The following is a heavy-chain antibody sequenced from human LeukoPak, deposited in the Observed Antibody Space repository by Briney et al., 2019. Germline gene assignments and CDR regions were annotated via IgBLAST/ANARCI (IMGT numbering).Heavy chain of an antibody. CDR3: ARETTVAVNYGMDV. Sequence: SETLSLTCTVSGGSXSSGGYYWSWIRQHPGKGLEWIVYIYYSGSTYYNPSLKSRVTISVDTSKNQFSLKLSSVTAADTAVYYCARETTVAVNYGMDVWGQGTTVTVSS. CDR2: IYYSGST. D-gene: IGHD4-23*01. V-gene: IGHV4-31*03. CDR1: GGSXSSGGYY. J-gene: IGHJ6*02.